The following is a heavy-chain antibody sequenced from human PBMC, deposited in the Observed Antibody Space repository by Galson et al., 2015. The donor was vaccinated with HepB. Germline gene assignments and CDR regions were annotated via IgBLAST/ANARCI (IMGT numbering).Heavy chain of an antibody. V-gene: IGHV3-53*01. Sequence: SLRLSCAASGFTVSSNYMSWVRQAPGKGLEWVSVIYSGGSTYYADSVKGRFTISRDNSKNTLYLQMNSLRAEDTAVYYCARSRGYSYGWSVLGYYFDYWGQGTLVTVSS. D-gene: IGHD5-18*01. CDR2: IYSGGST. J-gene: IGHJ4*02. CDR1: GFTVSSNY. CDR3: ARSRGYSYGWSVLGYYFDY.